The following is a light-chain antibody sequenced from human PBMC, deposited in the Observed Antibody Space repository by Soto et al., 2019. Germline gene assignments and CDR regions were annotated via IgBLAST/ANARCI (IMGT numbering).Light chain of an antibody. CDR1: QRVGSS. CDR2: DAS. V-gene: IGKV3-11*01. J-gene: IGKJ4*01. Sequence: PGARATLSCRASQRVGSSLAWYQQKPGQAPRLLIYDASTRATGIPARFSGSGSGTDFTLTISSLEPEDFAVYYCQQRTNWPLTFGGGTKVEIK. CDR3: QQRTNWPLT.